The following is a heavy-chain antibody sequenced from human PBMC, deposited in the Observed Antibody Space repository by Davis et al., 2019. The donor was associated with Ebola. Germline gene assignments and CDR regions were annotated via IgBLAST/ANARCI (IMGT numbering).Heavy chain of an antibody. V-gene: IGHV4-34*01. J-gene: IGHJ4*02. CDR1: GGSFSGYS. CDR3: AGITGRGYSYGHWDY. Sequence: PGGSLRLSCAVYGGSFSGYSWSWTRQPPGKGLEWIGEINHSGSTNYNPSLKSRVTISVDTSKNQFSLKLSSVTAADTAVYYCAGITGRGYSYGHWDYWGQGTLVTVSS. D-gene: IGHD5-18*01. CDR2: INHSGST.